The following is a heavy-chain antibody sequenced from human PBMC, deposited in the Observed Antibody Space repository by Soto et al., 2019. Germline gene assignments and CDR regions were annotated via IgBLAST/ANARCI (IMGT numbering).Heavy chain of an antibody. CDR1: GFTFSRHD. D-gene: IGHD1-26*01. CDR2: TSESGGST. J-gene: IGHJ3*01. Sequence: GGSLRLSCAASGFTFSRHDMSWVRQAPGKGLEWVSGTSESGGSTHYADSVKGRFTISRDNSKNTLYLQMNSLRAEDTAVYYCAIERRVAATAFHFWGQGPMVTVS. V-gene: IGHV3-23*01. CDR3: AIERRVAATAFHF.